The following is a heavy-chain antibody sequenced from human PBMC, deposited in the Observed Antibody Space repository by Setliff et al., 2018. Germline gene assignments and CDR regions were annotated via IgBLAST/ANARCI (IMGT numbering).Heavy chain of an antibody. D-gene: IGHD6-19*01. CDR2: IFSNETS. CDR3: ARNFLGWLAHF. Sequence: TCSVSGGSISRYYWSWFRQPAGKGLEWIGRIFSNETSDYNPSLKSRVTMSADTSRNQFSLKLSSATVADTAVYYCARNFLGWLAHFWGQGTLVTVSS. J-gene: IGHJ4*02. V-gene: IGHV4-4*07. CDR1: GGSISRYY.